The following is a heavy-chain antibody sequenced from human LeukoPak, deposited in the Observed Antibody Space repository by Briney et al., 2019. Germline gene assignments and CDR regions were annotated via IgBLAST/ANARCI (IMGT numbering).Heavy chain of an antibody. J-gene: IGHJ4*02. Sequence: SETLSLTCAVYGGSFSGYYWSWIRQPPGKGLEWIGEINHSGSTNYNPSLKSRVTISVDTSKNQFSLKLISETAAYTAVYYCARGRTYRSNRGGVYYYDSSGYYVDYWGEETLVTVSS. CDR3: ARGRTYRSNRGGVYYYDSSGYYVDY. D-gene: IGHD3-22*01. CDR2: INHSGST. CDR1: GGSFSGYY. V-gene: IGHV4-34*01.